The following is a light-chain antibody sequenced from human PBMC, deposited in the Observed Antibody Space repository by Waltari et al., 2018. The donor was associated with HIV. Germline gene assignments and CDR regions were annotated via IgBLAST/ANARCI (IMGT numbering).Light chain of an antibody. CDR3: VSYISSSTPE. CDR1: SSDVNDYNY. J-gene: IGLJ3*02. Sequence: QSALTQPASMSGSPGQSITISCTGPSSDVNDYNYVSWYQPHPDKPPQVILYEVTRRPSWVSNRFSGSESGNTASLTISGLLPEDEAEYFGVSYISSSTPEFGGGTKLTVL. CDR2: EVT. V-gene: IGLV2-14*01.